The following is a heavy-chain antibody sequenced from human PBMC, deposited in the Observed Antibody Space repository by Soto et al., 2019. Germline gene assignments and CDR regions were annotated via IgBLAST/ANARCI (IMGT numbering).Heavy chain of an antibody. CDR2: ISGSGGST. CDR1: GFTFSSYA. D-gene: IGHD3-10*01. J-gene: IGHJ4*02. Sequence: GGSLRLSCAASGFTFSSYAMSWVRQAPGRGLEWVSAISGSGGSTYYADSVKGRFTISRDNSKNTLYLQMNSLRAEDTAVYYCAKDPAIPSMASVGYWGQGTLVTVSS. CDR3: AKDPAIPSMASVGY. V-gene: IGHV3-23*01.